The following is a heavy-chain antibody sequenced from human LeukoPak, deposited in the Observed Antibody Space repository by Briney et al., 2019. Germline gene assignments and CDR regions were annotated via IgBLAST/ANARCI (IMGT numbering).Heavy chain of an antibody. D-gene: IGHD3-10*01. J-gene: IGHJ4*02. CDR1: GGSISSYY. Sequence: SETLSLTCTVSGGSISSYYWSWIRQPPGRGLEWIGFIYYGGSTNYNPSLKSRVTISVDTSKNPFSLTLSSVTAADTAVYYCASGTLLDYWGQGTLVTVSS. CDR2: IYYGGST. V-gene: IGHV4-59*01. CDR3: ASGTLLDY.